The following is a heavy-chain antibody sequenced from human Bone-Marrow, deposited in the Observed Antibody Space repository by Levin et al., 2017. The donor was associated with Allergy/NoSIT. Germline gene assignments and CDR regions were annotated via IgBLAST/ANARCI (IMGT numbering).Heavy chain of an antibody. D-gene: IGHD3-3*01. J-gene: IGHJ4*02. V-gene: IGHV4-34*01. CDR1: GDSFNDHY. Sequence: SQTLSLTCAVSGDSFNDHYWSWIRQPPGKGLEWIGEINHTGSTKYNPSLKSRVTISIDTSKKHFSLRLISVTAADTALYFCARGRTMFRAVAPFDSWGQGTLVTVSS. CDR3: ARGRTMFRAVAPFDS. CDR2: INHTGST.